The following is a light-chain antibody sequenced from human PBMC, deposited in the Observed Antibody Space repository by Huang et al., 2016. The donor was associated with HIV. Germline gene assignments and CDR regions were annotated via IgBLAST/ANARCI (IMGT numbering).Light chain of an antibody. CDR2: WAA. CDR1: QSLLYRSNNKNH. V-gene: IGKV4-1*01. CDR3: QQYYTVPWT. Sequence: DIVLTQSPHSLAVSLGERATINCKSSQSLLYRSNNKNHLVWYQQKPGQPPKLLMYWAATRESGVPDRFSASGSGTDFTRTISSLQAEDVAVYYCQQYYTVPWTFGQGTKVEI. J-gene: IGKJ1*01.